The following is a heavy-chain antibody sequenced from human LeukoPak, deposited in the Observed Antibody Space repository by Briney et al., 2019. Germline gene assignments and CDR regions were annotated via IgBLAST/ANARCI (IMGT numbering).Heavy chain of an antibody. D-gene: IGHD2-15*01. CDR2: IYTSGST. Sequence: SETLSLTCTVSGGSISSYYWSWIRQPPGKGLEWIGYIYTSGSTNYNPSLKSRVTISVDTSKNQFSLKLNSVTAADTAVYYCARLLYDYFSGSYYYFDYWGRGTLVTVSS. J-gene: IGHJ4*02. V-gene: IGHV4-4*09. CDR1: GGSISSYY. CDR3: ARLLYDYFSGSYYYFDY.